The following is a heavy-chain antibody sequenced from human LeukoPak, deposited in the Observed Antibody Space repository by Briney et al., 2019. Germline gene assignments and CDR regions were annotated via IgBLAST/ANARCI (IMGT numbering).Heavy chain of an antibody. CDR3: ARVGSGAAEFDY. CDR1: GGSISSYY. CDR2: IYYSGST. Sequence: PSETLSLTCTVSGGSISSYYWSWIRQPPGKGLEWIGYIYYSGSTNYNPSLKSRVTISVDTSKNQFSLKLSSVTAADTAVYYCARVGSGAAEFDYWGQGTLVTVSS. V-gene: IGHV4-59*01. D-gene: IGHD3-10*01. J-gene: IGHJ4*02.